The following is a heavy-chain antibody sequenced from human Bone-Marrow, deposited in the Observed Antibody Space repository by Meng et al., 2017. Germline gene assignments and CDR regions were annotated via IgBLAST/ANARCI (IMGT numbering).Heavy chain of an antibody. CDR2: IKSNTDGGTA. CDR3: TWDDKAVSDY. J-gene: IGHJ4*02. Sequence: ELHLVDAGGDLVKLGWSIRLSCAASGFYFNNAWMSWVRQAPGKGLEWVGRIKSNTDGGTAEYAAPVTGRFTISRDDSKSTLYLQMSGLRIDDTGVYYCTWDDKAVSDYWGQGALVTVSS. CDR1: GFYFNNAW. D-gene: IGHD1-26*01. V-gene: IGHV3-15*01.